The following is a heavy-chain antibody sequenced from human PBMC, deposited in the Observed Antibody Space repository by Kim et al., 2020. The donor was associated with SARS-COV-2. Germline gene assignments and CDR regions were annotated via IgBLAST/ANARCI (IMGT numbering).Heavy chain of an antibody. CDR1: GFTFDDYT. CDR3: AKGETRGLVINH. CDR2: ISWDGGST. Sequence: GGSPRLSCAASGFTFDDYTMHWVRQAPGKGLEWVSLISWDGGSTYYADSVKGRFTISRDNSKNSLYLQMNSLRTEDTALYYCAKGETRGLVINHWGQGTLVTVSS. V-gene: IGHV3-43*01. J-gene: IGHJ5*02. D-gene: IGHD3-9*01.